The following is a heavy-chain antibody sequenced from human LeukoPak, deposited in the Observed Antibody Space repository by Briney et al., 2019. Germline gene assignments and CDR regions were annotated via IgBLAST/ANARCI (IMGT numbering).Heavy chain of an antibody. CDR1: GFTVSSIH. CDR2: IYSGGTT. D-gene: IGHD3-10*01. CDR3: ARHGDHDSIDY. J-gene: IGHJ4*02. V-gene: IGHV3-53*01. Sequence: PGGSLRLSWAASGFTVSSIHMSWVRQAPGKGLEWVSLIYSGGTTYYADSVKGRFTISRDNSKNTLYLQMNSLRAEDTAVYYCARHGDHDSIDYWGQGTLVTVSS.